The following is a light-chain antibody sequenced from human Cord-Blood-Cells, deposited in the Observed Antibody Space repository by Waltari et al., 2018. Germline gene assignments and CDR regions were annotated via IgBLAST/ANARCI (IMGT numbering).Light chain of an antibody. CDR1: QSVSSN. V-gene: IGKV3-15*01. CDR3: QQYNNWPYS. CDR2: GAS. J-gene: IGKJ2*03. Sequence: EIVMTQSPATLSVSPGERATLSCRASQSVSSNLAWYQQKPGQAPRPLTYGASTRATGIPARFRGSGSGTEFTLTISSLQSEDFAVYYCQQYNNWPYSFGQGTKLEIK.